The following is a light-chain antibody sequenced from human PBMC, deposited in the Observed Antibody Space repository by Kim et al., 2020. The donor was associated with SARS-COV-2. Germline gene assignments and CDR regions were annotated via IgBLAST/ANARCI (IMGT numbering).Light chain of an antibody. CDR1: QSVLYSSNNKNY. CDR2: WAS. V-gene: IGKV4-1*01. Sequence: ATINCKSSQSVLYSSNNKNYLAWYQHKPGQPPKLLIYWASTRESGVPDRFSGSGSGTDFTLTISSLQAEDVAVYYCQQYYTTPFTFGPGTKVDIK. J-gene: IGKJ3*01. CDR3: QQYYTTPFT.